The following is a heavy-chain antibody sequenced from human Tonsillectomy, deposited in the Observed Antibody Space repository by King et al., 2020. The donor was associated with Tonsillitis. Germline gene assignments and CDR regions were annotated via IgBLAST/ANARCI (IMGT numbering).Heavy chain of an antibody. D-gene: IGHD6-19*01. Sequence: VQLVESGGGLVQPGRSLRLSCAASGFTFSNYVMTWVRQTPGKGLEWVLSIRASGGSTDYADSVKGRFIISRDNSKSMLYLRMNSLRAEDTAVYYCAKLISGWSRGPAGDDSGFDSWGQGTPVTVSS. CDR2: IRASGGST. J-gene: IGHJ4*02. V-gene: IGHV3-23*04. CDR3: AKLISGWSRGPAGDDSGFDS. CDR1: GFTFSNYV.